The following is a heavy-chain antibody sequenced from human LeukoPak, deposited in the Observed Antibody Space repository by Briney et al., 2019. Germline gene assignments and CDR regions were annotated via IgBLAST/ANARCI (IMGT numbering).Heavy chain of an antibody. Sequence: GGSLRLSCAASGFTFSNYAMSWVRQAPGKGLEWVSTISNSGDATYYADSVKGRFTVSRDDSKSTLYLQMNSLRAEDTAVYYCAKGYFGSGSYYFDYWGQGTLVTVSS. J-gene: IGHJ4*02. CDR3: AKGYFGSGSYYFDY. CDR1: GFTFSNYA. D-gene: IGHD3-10*01. CDR2: ISNSGDAT. V-gene: IGHV3-23*01.